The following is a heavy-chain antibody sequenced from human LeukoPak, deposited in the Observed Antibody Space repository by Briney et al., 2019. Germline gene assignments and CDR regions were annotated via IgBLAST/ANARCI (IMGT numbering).Heavy chain of an antibody. CDR2: MNPNSGNT. J-gene: IGHJ3*02. CDR1: GYTFTSYD. D-gene: IGHD2-2*02. V-gene: IGHV1-8*03. CDR3: ARDRYCSSTSCYNAFDI. Sequence: GASVKVSCKASGYTFTSYDINWVRQATGQGLEWMGWMNPNSGNTGYAQKSQGRVTITRSTSISTAYMELSSLRSEDTAVYYCARDRYCSSTSCYNAFDIWGQGTMVTVSS.